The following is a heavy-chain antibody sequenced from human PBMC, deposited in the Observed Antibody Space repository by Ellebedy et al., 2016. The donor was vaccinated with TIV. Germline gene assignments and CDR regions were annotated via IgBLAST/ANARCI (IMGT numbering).Heavy chain of an antibody. CDR3: ARGEGWIDN. CDR1: RFTFSDFG. J-gene: IGHJ4*02. V-gene: IGHV3-7*04. D-gene: IGHD5-24*01. Sequence: GESLKISXAASRFTFSDFGMNWVRQAPGKGLEWVANINQDESDKRYVDSVRGRFTISRDNAKNSLSLQMNSLRAEDTAVYFCARGEGWIDNWGQGTLVTVSS. CDR2: INQDESDK.